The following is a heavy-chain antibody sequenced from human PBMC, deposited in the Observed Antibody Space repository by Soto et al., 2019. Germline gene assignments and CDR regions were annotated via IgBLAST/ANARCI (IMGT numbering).Heavy chain of an antibody. CDR2: IKSKTDGGST. CDR1: GFTFSNAW. Sequence: PRLSCAASGFTFSNAWTNWVRQAPGKRLEWVGRIKSKTDGGSTDYAAPAKDRFTISRDDSKNTPYRQMNSLNTEDTAEKNCTTDSPSRSTMIAQDPNAFDFWGQGTTVTVSS. D-gene: IGHD3-22*01. J-gene: IGHJ3*01. V-gene: IGHV3-15*07. CDR3: TTDSPSRSTMIAQDPNAFDF.